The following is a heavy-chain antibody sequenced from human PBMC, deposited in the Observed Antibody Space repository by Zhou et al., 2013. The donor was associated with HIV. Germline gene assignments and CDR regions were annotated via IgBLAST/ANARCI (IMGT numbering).Heavy chain of an antibody. D-gene: IGHD3-9*01. V-gene: IGHV4-59*11. CDR1: GGSISSHY. J-gene: IGHJ5*02. CDR2: IYFXGST. CDR3: ARVALYDIREVWFDP. Sequence: VQLQESGPGLVTPSETLSLTCTVSGGSISSHYWSWIRQPPGKGLEWIGYIYFXGSTNYNPSLKSRVTISLDTSKNQFSLKLSSVTAADTAVYYCARVALYDIREVWFDPWGQGTVVSRLL.